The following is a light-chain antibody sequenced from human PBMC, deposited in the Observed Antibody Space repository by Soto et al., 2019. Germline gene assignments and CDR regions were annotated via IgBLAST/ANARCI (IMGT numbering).Light chain of an antibody. Sequence: DIQLTQSPSSLSASVGDRVTITCRASQTTIIYLNRYQQKPGEVPKLLTYRASNLQSGVPSRFSGSGSGTDFTLTISSLQPEDSAIYYCQQSYTHPTFGQGTKVEIK. CDR1: QTTIIY. CDR3: QQSYTHPT. CDR2: RAS. J-gene: IGKJ1*01. V-gene: IGKV1-39*01.